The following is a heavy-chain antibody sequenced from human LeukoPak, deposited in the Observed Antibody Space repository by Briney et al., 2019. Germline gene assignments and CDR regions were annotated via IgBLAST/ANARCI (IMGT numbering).Heavy chain of an antibody. CDR3: AKMVVVIAY. D-gene: IGHD3-22*01. J-gene: IGHJ4*02. CDR2: IIGSGGNT. CDR1: GFTFSSYA. Sequence: GESLRLSCAASGFTFSSYAMSWVRQAPGKGLEWVSGIIGSGGNTYYADSVKGRFTISRDNSKNTLYLQMNSLRAEDTAVYYCAKMVVVIAYWGQGTLVTVSS. V-gene: IGHV3-23*01.